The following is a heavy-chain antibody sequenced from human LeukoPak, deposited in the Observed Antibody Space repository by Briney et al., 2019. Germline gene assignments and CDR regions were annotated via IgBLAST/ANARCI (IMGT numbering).Heavy chain of an antibody. CDR1: GYTFTGYY. CDR3: ARGETLATVTREHYYYYMDV. Sequence: GASVKVSCTASGYTFTGYYMHWVRQAPGQGLEWMGWINPNSGGTNYAQKFQGRVTMTRDTSISTAYMELSRLRSDDTAVYYCARGETLATVTREHYYYYMDVWGKGNTVTVSS. V-gene: IGHV1-2*02. CDR2: INPNSGGT. D-gene: IGHD4-17*01. J-gene: IGHJ6*03.